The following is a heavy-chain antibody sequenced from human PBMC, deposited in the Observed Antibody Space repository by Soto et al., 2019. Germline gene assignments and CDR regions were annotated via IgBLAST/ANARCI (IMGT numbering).Heavy chain of an antibody. Sequence: PSETLSLTCTVSGGSISSDYWSWIRQPPGKGLEWIGYIYYSGSTNYNPSLKSRVTISVDTSKNQFSLKLSSVTAADTAVYYCVRHEAFGGVIVIWTSYFDYWGQGTLVTVSS. CDR3: VRHEAFGGVIVIWTSYFDY. J-gene: IGHJ4*02. V-gene: IGHV4-59*08. CDR1: GGSISSDY. D-gene: IGHD3-16*02. CDR2: IYYSGST.